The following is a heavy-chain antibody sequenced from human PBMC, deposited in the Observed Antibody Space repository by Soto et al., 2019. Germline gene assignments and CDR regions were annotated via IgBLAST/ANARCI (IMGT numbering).Heavy chain of an antibody. CDR2: INSDGSST. CDR3: GRDQALFYDFWRGNHGMDL. Sequence: PGGSLRLSCAASGFSFNTYWMHWVRQAPGKGLVWVSHINSDGSSTSYADSVKGRFTISRDNAKNTLYLQMNSLRAEDTAVYYCGRDQALFYDFWRGNHGMDLCGQATTVTVSS. J-gene: IGHJ6*02. D-gene: IGHD3-3*01. CDR1: GFSFNTYW. V-gene: IGHV3-74*01.